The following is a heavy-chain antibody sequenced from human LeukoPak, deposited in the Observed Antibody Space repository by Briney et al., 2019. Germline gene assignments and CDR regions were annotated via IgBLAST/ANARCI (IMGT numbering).Heavy chain of an antibody. CDR3: ARGGARGSGYERGSYYMDV. Sequence: GGSLRLSCAASGFTVSGNYVSWVRQAPGKGLEWVSVIYSGGSTYYADSVKGRFTISRDNSKNTLYLQMNNLRAEDTAVYYCARGGARGSGYERGSYYMDVWGKGTTVTVSS. CDR1: GFTVSGNY. D-gene: IGHD5-12*01. CDR2: IYSGGST. V-gene: IGHV3-53*01. J-gene: IGHJ6*03.